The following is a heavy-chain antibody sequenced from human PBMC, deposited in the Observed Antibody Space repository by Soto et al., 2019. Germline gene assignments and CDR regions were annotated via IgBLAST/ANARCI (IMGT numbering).Heavy chain of an antibody. CDR2: ISDGGDFT. J-gene: IGHJ4*02. CDR1: GFTFSNYP. Sequence: SLRLSCAASGFTFSNYPMSWVRKVSGKGLEWVSAISDGGDFTTYTDSVKGRFTISRDDSNSMLYLQMNSLRAVDTALYFCARYTRGAYGPFDFWGQGTLVTVSS. V-gene: IGHV3-23*01. D-gene: IGHD3-10*01. CDR3: ARYTRGAYGPFDF.